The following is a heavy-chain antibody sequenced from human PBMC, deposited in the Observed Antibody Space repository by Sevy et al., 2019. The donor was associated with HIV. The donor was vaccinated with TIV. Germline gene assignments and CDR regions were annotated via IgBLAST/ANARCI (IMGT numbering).Heavy chain of an antibody. J-gene: IGHJ4*02. CDR2: IWYDGSNK. V-gene: IGHV3-33*01. D-gene: IGHD1-26*01. Sequence: GGSLRLSCAASGFTFSSYGMHWVRQAPGKGLEWVAVIWYDGSNKYYADSVKGRFTISRDNSKNTLYPQMNSLRAEDTAVYYCARGRSGSYYVFFDYWGQGTLVTVSS. CDR1: GFTFSSYG. CDR3: ARGRSGSYYVFFDY.